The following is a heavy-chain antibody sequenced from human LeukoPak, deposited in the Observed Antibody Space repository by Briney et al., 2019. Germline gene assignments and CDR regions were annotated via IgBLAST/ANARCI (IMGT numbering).Heavy chain of an antibody. J-gene: IGHJ3*02. D-gene: IGHD2-21*02. CDR2: IYYSGST. CDR1: GGSISSYY. CDR3: ARYSSHRHIVVVTAAFDI. V-gene: IGHV4-59*01. Sequence: SETLSLTCTVSGGSISSYYWSWIRQPPGNGLEWIGYIYYSGSTNYNPSLKSRVTISVDTSKNQFSLKLSSVTAADTAVYYCARYSSHRHIVVVTAAFDIWGQGTMVTVSS.